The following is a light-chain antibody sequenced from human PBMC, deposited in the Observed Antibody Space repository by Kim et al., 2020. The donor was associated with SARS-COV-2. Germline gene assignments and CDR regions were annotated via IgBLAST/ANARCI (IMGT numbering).Light chain of an antibody. Sequence: VTTSSTRISKEVGKYNYGSRYKQHPGKAPKFSMSDVSQRRAGGPERFSGSRSGNTDSLTSSGLQVEDEADYYGSAYAGNYIRVFGGGTQLTVL. J-gene: IGLJ3*02. CDR3: SAYAGNYIRV. CDR1: SKEVGKYNY. CDR2: DVS. V-gene: IGLV2-11*02.